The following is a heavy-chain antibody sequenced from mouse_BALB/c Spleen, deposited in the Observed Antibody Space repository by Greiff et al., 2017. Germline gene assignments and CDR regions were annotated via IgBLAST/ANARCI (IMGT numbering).Heavy chain of an antibody. Sequence: VQLQQSGAELAKPGASVKMSCKASGYTFTSYWMHWVKQRPGQGLEWIGYINPSTGYTEYNQKFKDKATLTADKSSSTAYMQLSSLTSEDSAVYYCARGVVATSHYWGQGTTLTVSS. CDR2: INPSTGYT. CDR1: GYTFTSYW. V-gene: IGHV1-7*01. CDR3: ARGVVATSHY. J-gene: IGHJ2*01. D-gene: IGHD1-1*01.